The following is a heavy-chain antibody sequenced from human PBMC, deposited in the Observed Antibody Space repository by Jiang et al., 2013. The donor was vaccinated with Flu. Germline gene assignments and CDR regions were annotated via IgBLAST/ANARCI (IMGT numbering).Heavy chain of an antibody. Sequence: PGRSLRLSCAVSGFTFSSYSIHWVRQPPGKGLEWAAVIGTDGITKHYGDSVKGRFTISRDNSKSTLYLQMDSLRSEDTAVYFCAKEYNWNHWYFDLWGRGTLVTVSS. CDR2: IGTDGITK. J-gene: IGHJ2*01. D-gene: IGHD1-20*01. V-gene: IGHV3-30*18. CDR3: AKEYNWNHWYFDL. CDR1: GFTFSSYS.